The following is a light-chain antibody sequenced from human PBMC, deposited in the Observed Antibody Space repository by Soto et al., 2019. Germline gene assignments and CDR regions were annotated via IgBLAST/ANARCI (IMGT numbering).Light chain of an antibody. J-gene: IGLJ1*01. Sequence: QSALTQPASVSGSPGQSITISCTGTSSDVGGYNYVSWYQQHPGKAPKLMIYDVSNRPSGVSNRFSGSKSGNTASLTISGLQAEDYADYYCSSYKSSSPPYVFVTGTKVPVL. CDR2: DVS. CDR1: SSDVGGYNY. CDR3: SSYKSSSPPYV. V-gene: IGLV2-14*01.